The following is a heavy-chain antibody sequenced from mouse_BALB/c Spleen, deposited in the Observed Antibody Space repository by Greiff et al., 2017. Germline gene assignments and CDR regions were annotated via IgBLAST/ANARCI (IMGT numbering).Heavy chain of an antibody. CDR2: ISSGGSYT. CDR1: GFTFSSYT. V-gene: IGHV5-6-4*01. CDR3: TRDYYGYSHY. D-gene: IGHD1-1*01. J-gene: IGHJ2*01. Sequence: EVKLVESGGGLVKPGGSLKLSCAASGFTFSSYTMSWVRQTPEKRLEWVATISSGGSYTYYPDSVKGRFTISRDNAKNTLYLQMSSLKSEDTAMYYCTRDYYGYSHYWGQGTTLTVSS.